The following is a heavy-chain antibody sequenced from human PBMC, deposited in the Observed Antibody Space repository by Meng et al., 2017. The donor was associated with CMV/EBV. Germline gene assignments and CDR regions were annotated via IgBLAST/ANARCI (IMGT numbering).Heavy chain of an antibody. CDR2: ISSSGSTI. Sequence: GESLKISCAASGFTFSSYEMNWVRQAPGKGLEWVSYISSSGSTIYYADSVKGRFTISRDNAKNSLYLQMNSLRAEDTAVYYCARDGGYCSSTSCYYYGMDVWGQGTTVTVSS. CDR1: GFTFSSYE. D-gene: IGHD2-2*01. CDR3: ARDGGYCSSTSCYYYGMDV. V-gene: IGHV3-48*03. J-gene: IGHJ6*02.